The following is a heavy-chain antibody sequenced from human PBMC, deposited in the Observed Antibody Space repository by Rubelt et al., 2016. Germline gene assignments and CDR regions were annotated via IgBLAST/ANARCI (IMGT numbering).Heavy chain of an antibody. J-gene: IGHJ4*02. CDR1: GFSFSTSW. CDR2: IKEDGTST. Sequence: GGGLVQPGGSLRLSCVASGFSFSTSWMSWVRRAPGRGLEWVANIKEDGTSTYYLDSVKGRFTVSRDNAKNSMYLQMGNLRVEDTAVYYCARDYGEWGQGILVTVSS. V-gene: IGHV3-7*03. CDR3: ARDYGE. D-gene: IGHD4-17*01.